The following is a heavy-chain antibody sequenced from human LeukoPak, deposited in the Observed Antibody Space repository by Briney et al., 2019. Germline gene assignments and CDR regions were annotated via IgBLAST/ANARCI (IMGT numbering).Heavy chain of an antibody. CDR1: GYSITSGYY. CDR3: ARDTYSSSWYRY. Sequence: SETLSLTCTVSGYSITSGYYWDWIRQPPGKGLEWIGEINHSGSTNYNPSLKSRVTISVDTSKNQFSLKLSSVTAADTAVYYCARDTYSSSWYRYWGQGTLVTVSS. J-gene: IGHJ4*02. D-gene: IGHD6-13*01. CDR2: INHSGST. V-gene: IGHV4-38-2*02.